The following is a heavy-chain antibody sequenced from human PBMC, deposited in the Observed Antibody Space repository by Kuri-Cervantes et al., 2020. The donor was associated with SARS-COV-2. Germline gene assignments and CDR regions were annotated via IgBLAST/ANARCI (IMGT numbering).Heavy chain of an antibody. CDR1: GGSISTYF. J-gene: IGHJ6*02. V-gene: IGHV4-59*08. D-gene: IGHD3-10*01. CDR2: THSSGST. CDR3: ARLLWFGELDYYYYGMDV. Sequence: SETLSLTCTVSGGSISTYFWSWIRQPPGRGLEWIGHTHSSGSTSYNAPLKSRLSISIDTPKRQISLQLSSVTAADTAVYYCARLLWFGELDYYYYGMDVWGQGTTVTVSS.